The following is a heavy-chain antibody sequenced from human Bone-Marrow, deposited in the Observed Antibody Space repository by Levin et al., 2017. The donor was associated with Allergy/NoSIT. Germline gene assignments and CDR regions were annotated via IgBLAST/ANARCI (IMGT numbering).Heavy chain of an antibody. V-gene: IGHV3-30*18. D-gene: IGHD2-21*01. Sequence: SCAASGFTFSSYGMHWVRQAPGKGLEWVAVISYDGSNKYYADSVKGRFTISRDNSKNTLYLQMNSLRAEDTAVYYCAKGGEHFDYWGQGTLVTVSS. CDR2: ISYDGSNK. CDR3: AKGGEHFDY. CDR1: GFTFSSYG. J-gene: IGHJ4*02.